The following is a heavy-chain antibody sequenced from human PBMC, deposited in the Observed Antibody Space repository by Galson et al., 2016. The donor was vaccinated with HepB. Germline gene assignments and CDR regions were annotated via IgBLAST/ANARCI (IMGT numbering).Heavy chain of an antibody. CDR2: ISASSGTI. CDR1: GFRFSDYN. CDR3: ARPYTYYFGSGSYFDVLHYGMDV. D-gene: IGHD3-10*01. V-gene: IGHV3-48*01. Sequence: SLRLSCAASGFRFSDYNMNWVRQAPGRGLEWVAYISASSGTIYYADSVKGRLTISRDNANNSLSLQMNSLSAEDTAFYYCARPYTYYFGSGSYFDVLHYGMDVWGQGTTVTVSS. J-gene: IGHJ6*02.